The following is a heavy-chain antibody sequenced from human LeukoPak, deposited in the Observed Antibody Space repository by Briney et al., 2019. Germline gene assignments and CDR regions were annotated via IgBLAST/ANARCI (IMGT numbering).Heavy chain of an antibody. D-gene: IGHD3-16*02. Sequence: KPSETLSLTCTVSGGSISSSSYYWGWIRQPPEKGLEWIGSIYYSGSTYYNPSLKSRVTISVDTSKNQFSLKLSSVTAADTAVYYCARQLMITFGGVIVSGFDYWGQGTLVTVSS. CDR1: GGSISSSSYY. CDR3: ARQLMITFGGVIVSGFDY. CDR2: IYYSGST. V-gene: IGHV4-39*01. J-gene: IGHJ4*02.